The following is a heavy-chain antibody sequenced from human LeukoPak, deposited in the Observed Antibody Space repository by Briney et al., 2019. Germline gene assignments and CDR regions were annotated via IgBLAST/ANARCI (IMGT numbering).Heavy chain of an antibody. CDR1: GGSIGSSAYY. Sequence: PSETLSLTCTVSGGSIGSSAYYWGWIRQPPEKGLEWIGSISHTGSSSYNPSLKSRVTISVDTSKNQFSLKLSSVTAADTAVYYCARHEWGLLELFDYWGQGTLVTVSS. D-gene: IGHD1-7*01. CDR3: ARHEWGLLELFDY. CDR2: ISHTGSS. V-gene: IGHV4-39*01. J-gene: IGHJ4*02.